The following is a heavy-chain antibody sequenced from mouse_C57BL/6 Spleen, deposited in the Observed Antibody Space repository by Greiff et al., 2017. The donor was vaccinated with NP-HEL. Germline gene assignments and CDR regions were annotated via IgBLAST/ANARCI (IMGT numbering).Heavy chain of an antibody. CDR2: IYPRSGNT. CDR1: GYTFTSYG. D-gene: IGHD1-1*01. J-gene: IGHJ1*03. V-gene: IGHV1-81*01. CDR3: ARRDYGSRDWYCDV. Sequence: QVQLQQSGAELARPGASVKLSCKASGYTFTSYGISWVKQRTGQGLEWIGEIYPRSGNTYYNEKFKGKATLTADKSSSTAYMELRSLTSEDSAVYFCARRDYGSRDWYCDVWGTGTTVTVSS.